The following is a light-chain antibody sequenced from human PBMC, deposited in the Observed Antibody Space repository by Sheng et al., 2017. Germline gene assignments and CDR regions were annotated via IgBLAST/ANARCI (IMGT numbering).Light chain of an antibody. J-gene: IGKJ1*01. Sequence: DIQMTQSPSTLSASVGDRVTITCRASQTISSWLAWYQQKPGKAPRLLIYKTSTLETGVPSRFSGSGSGTEFTLTISSLQPDDFATYYCQQYNSYSGVTFGQGTNVEIK. CDR2: KTS. V-gene: IGKV1-5*03. CDR3: QQYNSYSGVT. CDR1: QTISSW.